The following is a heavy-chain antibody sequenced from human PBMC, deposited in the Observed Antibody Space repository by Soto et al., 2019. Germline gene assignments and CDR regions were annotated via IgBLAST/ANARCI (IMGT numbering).Heavy chain of an antibody. J-gene: IGHJ4*02. CDR3: ARVGGVAARTFDY. D-gene: IGHD6-6*01. CDR2: IYYSGST. Sequence: PSVTLSLTCTVSGGSINDFYWSWIRQPPGKGLEWIGYIYYSGSTDYNPSLKGRVTISVDTSKNQFSLKLRSVTAADTAVYYCARVGGVAARTFDYWGQGPLGTVCS. CDR1: GGSINDFY. V-gene: IGHV4-59*01.